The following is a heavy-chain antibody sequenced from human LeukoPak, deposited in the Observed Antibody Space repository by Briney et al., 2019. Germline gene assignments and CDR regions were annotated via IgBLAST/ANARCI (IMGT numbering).Heavy chain of an antibody. CDR2: IYYSGST. V-gene: IGHV4-59*01. D-gene: IGHD6-13*01. Sequence: SETLSLTCTVSGGSISSYYWSWIRQPSGKGLEWIGYIYYSGSTNYNPSLKSRVTISVGTSKNQFSLKLSSVTAADTAVYYCARVPYSSSWYGPYYFDYWGQGTLVTVSS. J-gene: IGHJ4*02. CDR1: GGSISSYY. CDR3: ARVPYSSSWYGPYYFDY.